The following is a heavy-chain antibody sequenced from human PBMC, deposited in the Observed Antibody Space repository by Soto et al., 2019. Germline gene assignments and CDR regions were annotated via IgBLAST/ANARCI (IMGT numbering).Heavy chain of an antibody. D-gene: IGHD3-22*01. Sequence: QVQLVESGGGVVQPGRSLRLSCAASGFTFSSYGMHWVRQAPGKGLEWVAVIWYDGSNKYYADSVKGRFTISRDNSKNTLYLQMNSLRAEDTVVYYCARDLNYDSSGYYSENDAFDIWGQGTMVTVSS. CDR2: IWYDGSNK. J-gene: IGHJ3*02. CDR1: GFTFSSYG. V-gene: IGHV3-33*01. CDR3: ARDLNYDSSGYYSENDAFDI.